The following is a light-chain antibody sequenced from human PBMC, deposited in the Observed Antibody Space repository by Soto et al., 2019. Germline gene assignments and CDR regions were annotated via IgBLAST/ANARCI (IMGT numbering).Light chain of an antibody. V-gene: IGKV1-5*01. CDR3: QQYSSSSEWT. CDR2: DAS. Sequence: DIQMTQSPSTLSGSVGDRVSITCRASQSISSWLAWYQQKPGKAPKLLIYDASSLESGVPSRFSGSGSGTAFTLTISSLQPDDFATYYCQQYSSSSEWTFGQGTKVDIK. CDR1: QSISSW. J-gene: IGKJ1*01.